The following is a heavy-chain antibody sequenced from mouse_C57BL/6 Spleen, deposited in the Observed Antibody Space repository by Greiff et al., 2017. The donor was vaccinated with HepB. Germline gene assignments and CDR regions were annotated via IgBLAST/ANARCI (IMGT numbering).Heavy chain of an antibody. Sequence: VKLMESGAELARPGASVKLSCKASGYTFTSYGISWVKQRTGQGLEWIGEIYPRSGNTYYNEKFKGKATLTADKSSSTAYMELRSLTSEDSAVYFCAREVLGRDFDYWGQGTTLTVSS. D-gene: IGHD4-1*01. V-gene: IGHV1-81*01. CDR3: AREVLGRDFDY. CDR1: GYTFTSYG. CDR2: IYPRSGNT. J-gene: IGHJ2*01.